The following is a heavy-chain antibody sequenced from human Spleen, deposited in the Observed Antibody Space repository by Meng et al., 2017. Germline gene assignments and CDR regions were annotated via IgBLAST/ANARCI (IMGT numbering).Heavy chain of an antibody. D-gene: IGHD5-12*01. CDR3: ARETRAAAWLLYWYFDL. CDR1: GDSASSNSTA. J-gene: IGHJ2*01. Sequence: SQTLSLTCAISGDSASSNSTAWNWIRQSPSRGLEWLGRTYYRSKWYYDYAVSVKSRITINPDTSKNQFSLQLNSVTPEDTAVYYCARETRAAAWLLYWYFDLWGRGTLVTVSS. V-gene: IGHV6-1*01. CDR2: TYYRSKWYY.